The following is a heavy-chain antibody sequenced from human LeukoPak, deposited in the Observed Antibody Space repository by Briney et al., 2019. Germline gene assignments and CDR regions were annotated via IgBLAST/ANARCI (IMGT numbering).Heavy chain of an antibody. CDR3: ARAGAGFLEWLSGPLDY. V-gene: IGHV3-21*01. CDR1: GFTFSSYN. J-gene: IGHJ4*02. D-gene: IGHD3-3*01. CDR2: ISSSSSYI. Sequence: GGSLRLSCAASGFTFSSYNMNWVRQAPGKGLEWVPSISSSSSYIYYADSVKGRFTISRDNAKNSLYLQMNSLRAEDTAVYYCARAGAGFLEWLSGPLDYWGQGTLVTVSS.